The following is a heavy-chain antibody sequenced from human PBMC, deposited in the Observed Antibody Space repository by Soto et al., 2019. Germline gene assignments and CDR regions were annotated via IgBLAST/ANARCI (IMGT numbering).Heavy chain of an antibody. CDR2: ISYDGSNK. Sequence: HPGGSLRLSCAASGFTFSSYGMHWVRQAPGKGLEWVAVISYDGSNKYYADSVKGRFTISRDNSKNTLYLQMNSLRAEDTAVYYCAKDAPPLWQQLVRNYYYYGMDVWGQGTTVTVSS. J-gene: IGHJ6*02. CDR3: AKDAPPLWQQLVRNYYYYGMDV. CDR1: GFTFSSYG. V-gene: IGHV3-30*18. D-gene: IGHD6-13*01.